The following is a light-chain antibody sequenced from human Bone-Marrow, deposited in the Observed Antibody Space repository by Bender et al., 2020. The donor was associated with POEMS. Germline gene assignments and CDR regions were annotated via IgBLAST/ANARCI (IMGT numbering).Light chain of an antibody. Sequence: QSVLTQPPSASGTPGQSVIISCSGTDSNFGGNNVNWYQHLPGTAPRLVVYSNYQRPSGVPARFSGSKSGNTASLTISGLQADDEADYFCSSYSSTTSLAGVFGGGTKLIVL. J-gene: IGLJ3*02. CDR2: SNY. V-gene: IGLV1-44*01. CDR1: DSNFGGNN. CDR3: SSYSSTTSLAGV.